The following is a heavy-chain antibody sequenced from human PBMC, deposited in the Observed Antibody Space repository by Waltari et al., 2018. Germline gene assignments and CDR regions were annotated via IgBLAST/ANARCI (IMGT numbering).Heavy chain of an antibody. Sequence: QVNLVQSGADVRKPGASVTLSCKASGYIFINYFIHWVRQAPGQGLEWIGRINGRNGGTDYAQKFQGRVTLTRDTSISTAYMELSGLTLDDTAIYYCTVIAGDFDIWGPGTMVTASS. V-gene: IGHV1-2*06. CDR3: TVIAGDFDI. CDR1: GYIFINYF. CDR2: INGRNGGT. J-gene: IGHJ3*02. D-gene: IGHD2-21*01.